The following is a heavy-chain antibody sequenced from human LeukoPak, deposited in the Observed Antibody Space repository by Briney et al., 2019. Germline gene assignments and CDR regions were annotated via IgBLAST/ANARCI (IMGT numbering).Heavy chain of an antibody. Sequence: ASVKVSCKASGYTFTSYDISWVRQAPGHGREWMGWMSAYNGKTTYAKKLQGRVTMTSDTSTSTAYSEKRSLRSDEKAVFYCARVKSWSGYYADYWGQGTEVSDSS. V-gene: IGHV1-18*01. CDR2: MSAYNGKT. D-gene: IGHD3-3*01. J-gene: IGHJ4*02. CDR3: ARVKSWSGYYADY. CDR1: GYTFTSYD.